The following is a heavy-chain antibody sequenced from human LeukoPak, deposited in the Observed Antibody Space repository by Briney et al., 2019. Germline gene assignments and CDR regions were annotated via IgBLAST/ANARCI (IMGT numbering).Heavy chain of an antibody. V-gene: IGHV4-34*01. CDR2: INHSGST. D-gene: IGHD3-22*01. J-gene: IGHJ4*02. CDR3: ARGRVVVITLSPDDLAPRFDY. Sequence: SETLSLTCAVYGGSFSGYYWSWIRQPPGKGLEWIGEINHSGSTNYNPSLKSRVTISVDTSKNQFSLKLSSVTAADTAVYYCARGRVVVITLSPDDLAPRFDYWGQGTLVTVSS. CDR1: GGSFSGYY.